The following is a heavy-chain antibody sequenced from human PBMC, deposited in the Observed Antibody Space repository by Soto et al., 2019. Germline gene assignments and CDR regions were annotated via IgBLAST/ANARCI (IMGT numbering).Heavy chain of an antibody. CDR2: ISGSGGST. CDR3: AKYPDITIFGVPLDR. CDR1: GFTFSSYA. D-gene: IGHD3-3*01. J-gene: IGHJ5*02. Sequence: GGSLRLSCAASGFTFSSYAMSWVRQAPGKGLEWVSAISGSGGSTYYADSVKGRFTISRDNSKNTLYLQMNSLRAEDAAVYYCAKYPDITIFGVPLDRWGQGTLVTVSS. V-gene: IGHV3-23*01.